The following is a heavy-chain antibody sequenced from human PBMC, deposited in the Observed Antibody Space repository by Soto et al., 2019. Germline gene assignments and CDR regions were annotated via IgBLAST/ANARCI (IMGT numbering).Heavy chain of an antibody. J-gene: IGHJ5*02. CDR3: AKDGFPDSSSWCHPHHWFDP. CDR2: ISWNSGSI. D-gene: IGHD6-13*01. CDR1: GFPFDDYA. V-gene: IGHV3-9*01. Sequence: EVPLVESGGGLVQPGRSLRLSCAASGFPFDDYAMHWVRQAPGKGLEWVSGISWNSGSIVYADSVKGRFTISRDNAKNALYLQMSSRRAEDTALYYCAKDGFPDSSSWCHPHHWFDPWGQGTLVTVSS.